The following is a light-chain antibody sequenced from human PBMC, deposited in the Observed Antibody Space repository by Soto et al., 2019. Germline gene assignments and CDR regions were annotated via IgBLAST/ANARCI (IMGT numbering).Light chain of an antibody. V-gene: IGLV7-43*01. J-gene: IGLJ1*01. CDR2: STT. CDR1: TGPVTSGFY. CDR3: LLYHGGSYV. Sequence: QTVVTQEPSLTVSPGGTVTLTCASSTGPVTSGFYPHWVQQKPGQAPRTLIYSTTNKHSWTPARFSGSLLGGKAALTLSGLHPDDEADYYCLLYHGGSYVFGAATKLTVL.